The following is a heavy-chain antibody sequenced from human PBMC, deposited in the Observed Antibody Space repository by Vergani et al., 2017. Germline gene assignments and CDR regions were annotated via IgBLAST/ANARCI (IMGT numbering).Heavy chain of an antibody. D-gene: IGHD3-10*01. V-gene: IGHV4-59*02. J-gene: IGHJ4*02. CDR3: ARSRIYYGAGSPDY. CDR2: VSFRGDT. CDR1: GASVNSYY. Sequence: QVKLQESGPGLVKPSETLSFTCPVSGASVNSYYCSWTRQPRGKGLEWMGYVSFRGDTLYDPSVKGRMTISLNTSSNQFSLYLTSVAAADTAVYYCARSRIYYGAGSPDYWGQGTLVTVSS.